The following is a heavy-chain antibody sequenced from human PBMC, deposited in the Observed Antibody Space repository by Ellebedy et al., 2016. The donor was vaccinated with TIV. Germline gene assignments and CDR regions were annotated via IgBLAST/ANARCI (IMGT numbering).Heavy chain of an antibody. CDR3: ASAARGSGAYESF. CDR2: INQGGSET. J-gene: IGHJ4*02. CDR1: GFTFSRFW. Sequence: PGGSLRLSCAASGFTFSRFWMAWVRQAPGKGLEWVATINQGGSETYYVDSVKGRFTISRDNSKNSLYLQMNSLRADDTALYYCASAARGSGAYESFWGQGTLVTASS. V-gene: IGHV3-7*01. D-gene: IGHD5-12*01.